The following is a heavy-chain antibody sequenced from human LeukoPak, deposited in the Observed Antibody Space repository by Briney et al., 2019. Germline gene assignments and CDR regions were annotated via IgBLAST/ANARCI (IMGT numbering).Heavy chain of an antibody. Sequence: GASVKVSCKASGYTFTSYGISWVRQAPGQGLEWMGWISAYNGNTNYAQKLQGRVTMTTDTSTSTAYMELRSLRSDDTAVYYCARASRGYYDFWSGSAGMDVWGKGTTVTVSS. J-gene: IGHJ6*04. CDR2: ISAYNGNT. V-gene: IGHV1-18*01. CDR1: GYTFTSYG. CDR3: ARASRGYYDFWSGSAGMDV. D-gene: IGHD3-3*01.